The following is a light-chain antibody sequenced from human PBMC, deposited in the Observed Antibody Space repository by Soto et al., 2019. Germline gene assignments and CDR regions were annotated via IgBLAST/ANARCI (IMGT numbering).Light chain of an antibody. V-gene: IGLV2-14*01. Sequence: QSALTQPASVSGSPGQSITISCTGTSSDVGGYNYVSWYQQYPGKAPKLMIYEVSNRPSGVSNHFSGSKSGNTASLTISGLQAEDEADYYCSSYTTSNTLWVFGGGTKLTVL. J-gene: IGLJ3*02. CDR2: EVS. CDR1: SSDVGGYNY. CDR3: SSYTTSNTLWV.